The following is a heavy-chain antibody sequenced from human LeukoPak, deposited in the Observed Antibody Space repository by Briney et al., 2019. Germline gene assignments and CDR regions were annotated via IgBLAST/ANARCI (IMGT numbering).Heavy chain of an antibody. J-gene: IGHJ3*02. CDR3: AKDFETRYSSFFLTLAAFDI. V-gene: IGHV3-30*02. Sequence: PGGSLRLSCAASGFTFSSYGMHWVRQAPGKGLEWVAFIRYDGSNKYYADSVKGRFTISRDNSKNTLYLQMNSLRAEDTAVYYCAKDFETRYSSFFLTLAAFDIWGQGTMVTVSS. CDR2: IRYDGSNK. D-gene: IGHD6-19*01. CDR1: GFTFSSYG.